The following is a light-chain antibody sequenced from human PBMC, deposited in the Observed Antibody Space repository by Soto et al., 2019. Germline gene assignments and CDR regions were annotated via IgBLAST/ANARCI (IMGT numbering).Light chain of an antibody. J-gene: IGKJ4*01. CDR3: LQHNRFLLT. V-gene: IGKV1-17*01. CDR2: AAS. CDR1: QGTRHD. Sequence: DIQMTQSPSSLSASVGDRVTIICRASQGTRHDLGWFQQRPGKAPKRLIDAASSLQSGVPSRFSGSGSGTEFTLTFSSLQPEHFATYYCLQHNRFLLTFGGGTKVEV.